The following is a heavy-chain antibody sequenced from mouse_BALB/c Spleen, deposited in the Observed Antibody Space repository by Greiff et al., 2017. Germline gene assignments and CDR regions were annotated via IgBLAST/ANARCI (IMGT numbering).Heavy chain of an antibody. CDR1: GFTFSSYG. Sequence: EVMLVESGGDLVKPGGSLKLSCAASGFTFSSYGMSWVRQTPDKRLEWVATISSGGSYTYYPDSVKGRFTISRDNAKNTLYLQMSSLKSEDTAMYYCARRPDYYGSRGYFGVWGAGTTVTVSS. V-gene: IGHV5-6*02. CDR3: ARRPDYYGSRGYFGV. CDR2: ISSGGSYT. J-gene: IGHJ1*01. D-gene: IGHD1-1*01.